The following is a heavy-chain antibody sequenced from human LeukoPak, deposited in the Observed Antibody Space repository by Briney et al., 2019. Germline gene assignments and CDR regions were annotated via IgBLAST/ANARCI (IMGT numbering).Heavy chain of an antibody. D-gene: IGHD5-24*01. CDR2: ISGSGGST. J-gene: IGHJ4*02. CDR1: GFTFSSYA. Sequence: GGSLRLSCAASGFTFSSYAMSWVRQAPGKGLEWVSAISGSGGSTYYADSVKGRFTISRDNSKNTLYLQMNSLRAEDTAVYYCAKESQSTRWLQFLLDYWGQGTLVTVSS. V-gene: IGHV3-23*01. CDR3: AKESQSTRWLQFLLDY.